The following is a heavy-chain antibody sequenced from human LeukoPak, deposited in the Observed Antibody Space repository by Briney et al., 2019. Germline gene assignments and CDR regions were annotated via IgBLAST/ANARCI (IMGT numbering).Heavy chain of an antibody. Sequence: PSETLSLPCTVSGGSISTYYWSWIRQPPGKGLEWIGYIYNSGSTNYNPSLKSRVTISVDTSKNKFSLKLSSVTAADTAVYYCARGGYSYGYDDDFDYWGQGTLVTVSS. CDR1: GGSISTYY. CDR3: ARGGYSYGYDDDFDY. V-gene: IGHV4-59*01. CDR2: IYNSGST. J-gene: IGHJ4*02. D-gene: IGHD5-18*01.